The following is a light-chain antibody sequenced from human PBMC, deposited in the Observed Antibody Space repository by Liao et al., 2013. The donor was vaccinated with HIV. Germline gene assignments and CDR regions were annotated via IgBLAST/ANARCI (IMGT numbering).Light chain of an antibody. Sequence: SYELTQAPSVSVSPGQSATITCSGDKLGDKYVSWYQQKPGQSPVLVIFQDTSRPSGIPERFSGSNSGNTATLTISGTQPTDEADYYCQAWDGNTAIFGGGTKLTVL. CDR1: KLGDKY. J-gene: IGLJ2*01. CDR2: QDT. V-gene: IGLV3-1*01. CDR3: QAWDGNTAI.